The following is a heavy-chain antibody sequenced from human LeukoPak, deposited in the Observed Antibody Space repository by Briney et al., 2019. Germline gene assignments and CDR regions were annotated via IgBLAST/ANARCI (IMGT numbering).Heavy chain of an antibody. CDR3: AKANYQLPYFDY. D-gene: IGHD2-2*01. Sequence: GGSLRLSCAASGFTFSNYGMHWVRQAPGKGLEWVAIIWHDGSDKYYADSVKGRFTISRDNSKNTLYLQMNSLRAEDTAVYYCAKANYQLPYFDYWGQGTLVTVSS. J-gene: IGHJ4*02. CDR2: IWHDGSDK. V-gene: IGHV3-33*06. CDR1: GFTFSNYG.